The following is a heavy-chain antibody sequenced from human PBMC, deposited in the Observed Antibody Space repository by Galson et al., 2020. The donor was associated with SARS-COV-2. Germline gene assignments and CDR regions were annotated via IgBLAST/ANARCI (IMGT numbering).Heavy chain of an antibody. CDR3: AKRKELFWLGELNQGLDV. J-gene: IGHJ6*02. V-gene: IGHV3-30*18. CDR2: ISSEGSIK. Sequence: GESLKISCAASGFTFTNYGMHWVRQAPGKGLEWVALISSEGSIKYYADSVKGRFTISRDSSKNTLYLQMNSLSAGDTAVYYCAKRKELFWLGELNQGLDVWGQWTTVTVS. D-gene: IGHD3-10*01. CDR1: GFTFTNYG.